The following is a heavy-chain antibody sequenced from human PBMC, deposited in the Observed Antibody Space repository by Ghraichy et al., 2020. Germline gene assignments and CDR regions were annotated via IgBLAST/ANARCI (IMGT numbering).Heavy chain of an antibody. CDR1: GFTVSSNY. Sequence: GGSLRLSCAASGFTVSSNYMSWVRQAPGKGLEWVSVIYSGGSTDYADSVKGRFAVSRDNSKNTLHLQMNSLRAEDTAVDYCARGATAAASPYWGQGILVTVSS. CDR2: IYSGGST. D-gene: IGHD6-13*01. CDR3: ARGATAAASPY. V-gene: IGHV3-53*01. J-gene: IGHJ4*02.